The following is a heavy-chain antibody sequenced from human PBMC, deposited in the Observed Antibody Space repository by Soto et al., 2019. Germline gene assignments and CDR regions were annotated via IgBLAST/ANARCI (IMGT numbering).Heavy chain of an antibody. J-gene: IGHJ4*02. D-gene: IGHD6-6*01. V-gene: IGHV3-23*01. CDR1: GFTFSSYA. Sequence: EVQLLESGGGLVQPGESLRLSCAASGFTFSSYAMSWARKAQGKGLGWVSVISGSDDSTYYANSVKGRFTISRDNSKNTLYLQMNSLRAEDTAVYYCAKRSSSSTFDYWGQGTLVTVSS. CDR2: ISGSDDST. CDR3: AKRSSSSTFDY.